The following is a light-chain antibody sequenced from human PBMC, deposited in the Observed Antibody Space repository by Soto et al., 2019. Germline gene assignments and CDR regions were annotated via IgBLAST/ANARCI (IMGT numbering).Light chain of an antibody. Sequence: EIVLTQSPGTLSLSPGERATLSCRASQSVSSSYLAWYQQKPGQAPRLLIYGASSRATGIPDWFSGSGSGTDFTLTISRLEPEDFAVYYCQQYGSSPLYTFGQGTKVDIK. J-gene: IGKJ2*01. CDR1: QSVSSSY. CDR2: GAS. CDR3: QQYGSSPLYT. V-gene: IGKV3-20*01.